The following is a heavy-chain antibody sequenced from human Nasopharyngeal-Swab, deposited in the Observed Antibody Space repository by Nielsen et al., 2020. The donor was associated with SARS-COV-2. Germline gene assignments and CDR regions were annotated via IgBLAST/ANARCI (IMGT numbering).Heavy chain of an antibody. CDR3: AKEGNARNYYYGMDV. J-gene: IGHJ6*02. Sequence: GESLKISCAASGFTFSSYAMSWVRQAPGKGLEWVSALSGSGGSTYYADSVKGRFTISRDNSKNTLYLQMNSLRAEDTAVYYCAKEGNARNYYYGMDVWGQGTTVTVSS. D-gene: IGHD2-8*01. V-gene: IGHV3-23*01. CDR2: LSGSGGST. CDR1: GFTFSSYA.